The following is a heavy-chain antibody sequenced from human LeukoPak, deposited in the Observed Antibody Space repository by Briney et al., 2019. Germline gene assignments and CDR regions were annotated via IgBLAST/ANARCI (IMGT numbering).Heavy chain of an antibody. D-gene: IGHD3-3*01. CDR2: INSGGGST. CDR1: GFTLSRST. J-gene: IGHJ5*02. CDR3: AEMNYDFWSGHNWFDP. Sequence: GGSLRLSCAASGFTLSRSTMSWLRQAPGKGLEWVSAINSGGGSTSAESVKGRFTISRDNAKNSLYLQMNSLRAEDTAVYYCAEMNYDFWSGHNWFDPWGQGTLVTVSS. V-gene: IGHV3-21*01.